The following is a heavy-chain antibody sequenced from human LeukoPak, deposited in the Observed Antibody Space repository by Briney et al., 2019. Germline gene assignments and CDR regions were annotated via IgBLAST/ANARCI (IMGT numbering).Heavy chain of an antibody. D-gene: IGHD3-9*01. V-gene: IGHV3-7*05. CDR2: IKQDGSEK. CDR3: AREGIDYDILTGYPN. Sequence: TGGSLRLSCAASGFTFSSYWMSWVRQAPGKGLEWVANIKQDGSEKYYVDSVKGRFTISRDNAKNSLYLQMNSLRAEDTAVYYCAREGIDYDILTGYPNWGQRTLVTVSS. CDR1: GFTFSSYW. J-gene: IGHJ4*02.